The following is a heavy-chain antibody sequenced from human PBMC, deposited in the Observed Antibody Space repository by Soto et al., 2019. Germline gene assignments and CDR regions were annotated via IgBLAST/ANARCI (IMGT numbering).Heavy chain of an antibody. CDR3: ARGERGRRYGSGSYPPRAPFDY. Sequence: SETLSLTCTVSGGSISSYYWSWIRQPPGKGLEWIGYIYYSGSTNYNPSLKSRVTISVDTSKNQFSLKLSSVTAADTAVYYCARGERGRRYGSGSYPPRAPFDYWGQGTLVTVSS. D-gene: IGHD3-10*01. J-gene: IGHJ4*02. V-gene: IGHV4-59*01. CDR1: GGSISSYY. CDR2: IYYSGST.